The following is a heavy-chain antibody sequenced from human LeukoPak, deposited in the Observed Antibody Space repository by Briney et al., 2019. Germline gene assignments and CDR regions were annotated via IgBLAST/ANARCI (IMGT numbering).Heavy chain of an antibody. Sequence: PGGSLRLSCAASGFTFSSYSMNWVRQAPGKGLEWVSSISSSSSYIYYADSVKGRFTISRDNAKNSLYLQMNSLRAEDTAVYYCAREPYSSSWYGALELYYYYYMDVWGKGTTVTVSS. CDR3: AREPYSSSWYGALELYYYYYMDV. J-gene: IGHJ6*03. CDR2: ISSSSSYI. CDR1: GFTFSSYS. D-gene: IGHD6-13*01. V-gene: IGHV3-21*01.